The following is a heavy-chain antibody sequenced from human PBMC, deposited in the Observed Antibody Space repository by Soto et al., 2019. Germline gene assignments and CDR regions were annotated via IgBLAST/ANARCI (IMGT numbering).Heavy chain of an antibody. CDR3: GKGNSKWGTGDAFDI. CDR2: ISGTGGST. J-gene: IGHJ3*02. V-gene: IGHV3-23*01. CDR1: GFTSNNYA. D-gene: IGHD7-27*01. Sequence: PGGSLRLSCAASGFTSNNYALNWVRQAPGKGLEWVSSISGTGGSTFYAGSAKGRFTISRDNSKNTLFLQMTSLRAEDTAVYYCGKGNSKWGTGDAFDIWGQGTMVTVS.